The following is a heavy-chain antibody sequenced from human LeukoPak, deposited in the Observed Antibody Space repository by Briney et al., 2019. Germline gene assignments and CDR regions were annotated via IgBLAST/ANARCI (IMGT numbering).Heavy chain of an antibody. CDR2: ISSSSSYI. J-gene: IGHJ6*03. CDR3: ARGYDFWSGYYPGYYYYMDV. V-gene: IGHV3-21*01. D-gene: IGHD3-3*01. Sequence: GGSLRLSCAASGFTFSSYSMNWVRQAPGEGLEWVSSISSSSSYIYYADSVKGRFTISRDNAKNSLYLQMNSLRAEDTAVYYCARGYDFWSGYYPGYYYYMDVWGKGTTVTVSS. CDR1: GFTFSSYS.